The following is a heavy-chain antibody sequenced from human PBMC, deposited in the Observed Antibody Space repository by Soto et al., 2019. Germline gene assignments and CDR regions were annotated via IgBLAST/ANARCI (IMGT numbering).Heavy chain of an antibody. J-gene: IGHJ6*02. Sequence: SLRLSWAAAGFTFSSYGMHLGRQAPGKGLERVAVISYDGSNKYYADSVKGRFTISRDNSKNTLYLQMNSLRAEDTAVYYCAKEALIAVAGRYYYYYGMDVWGQGTTVTVSS. V-gene: IGHV3-30*18. CDR3: AKEALIAVAGRYYYYYGMDV. CDR1: GFTFSSYG. CDR2: ISYDGSNK. D-gene: IGHD6-19*01.